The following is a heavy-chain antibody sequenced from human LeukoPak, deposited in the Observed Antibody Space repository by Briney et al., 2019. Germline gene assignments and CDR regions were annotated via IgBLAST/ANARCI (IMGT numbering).Heavy chain of an antibody. CDR3: AKGAVEDDFWSGPKYYFDY. J-gene: IGHJ4*02. Sequence: GRSLRLSCAASGFTFSAYGMHWVRQAPGKGLEWVAVISFDGSNKYYADSVKGRFTISRDNSKNTLYLQMNSLRAEDTAVYYCAKGAVEDDFWSGPKYYFDYWGQGTLVTVSS. CDR1: GFTFSAYG. CDR2: ISFDGSNK. V-gene: IGHV3-30*18. D-gene: IGHD3-3*01.